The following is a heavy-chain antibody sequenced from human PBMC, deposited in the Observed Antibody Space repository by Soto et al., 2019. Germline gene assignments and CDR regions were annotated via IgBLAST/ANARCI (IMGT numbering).Heavy chain of an antibody. CDR2: IYSGGST. Sequence: EVQVVESGGGLIQPGGSLRLSCEVSGFSVTANYMSWVRQAPGKGLEWVSVIYSGGSTYYIDSVEGRFSISRDISKNKLYLQMTSLRAEDTAVYYCHCYGYWGQGTLVTVSS. V-gene: IGHV3-53*01. D-gene: IGHD2-21*01. CDR1: GFSVTANY. J-gene: IGHJ4*02. CDR3: HCYGY.